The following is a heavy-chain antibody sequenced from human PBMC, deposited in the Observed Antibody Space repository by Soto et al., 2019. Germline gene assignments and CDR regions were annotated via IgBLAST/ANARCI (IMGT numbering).Heavy chain of an antibody. CDR3: VREPFNLGQLRYCRLYYFDY. CDR2: IIPIFGTA. V-gene: IGHV1-69*01. CDR1: GGTFSSYA. D-gene: IGHD2-15*01. J-gene: IGHJ4*02. Sequence: QVQLVQSGAEVKKPGSSVKVSCKASGGTFSSYAISWVRQAPGQGLEWMGGIIPIFGTANYAQKFQGRVTITADESTSTAYMELSSLRSEDRAVYYFVREPFNLGQLRYCRLYYFDYWGQGTLVTVSS.